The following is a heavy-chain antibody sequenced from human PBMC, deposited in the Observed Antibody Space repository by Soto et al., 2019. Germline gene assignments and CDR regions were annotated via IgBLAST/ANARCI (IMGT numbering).Heavy chain of an antibody. J-gene: IGHJ4*02. D-gene: IGHD2-21*01. CDR3: VREDWHRFEH. Sequence: EVQLVDSWGGLVQPGGSLRLSCGASGFMFSAYWMSWVRQDPRKGPEWVATISGGASDKFYVDSVKGRFTISRDDAKNSLYLQMNSLRDEDTAVYYCVREDWHRFEHWGQGTLVTVSS. V-gene: IGHV3-7*01. CDR2: ISGGASDK. CDR1: GFMFSAYW.